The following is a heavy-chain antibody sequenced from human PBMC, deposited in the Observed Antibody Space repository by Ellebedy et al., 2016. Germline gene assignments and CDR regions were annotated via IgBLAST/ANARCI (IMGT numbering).Heavy chain of an antibody. CDR3: ANPREVVGGNRS. D-gene: IGHD4-23*01. CDR1: EFTFSSHP. CDR2: ISTSGGYT. J-gene: IGHJ5*02. V-gene: IGHV3-23*01. Sequence: GGSLRLSXAASEFTFSSHPMSWVRQAPGKGLKWVSTISTSGGYTFYADSVKGRFTISRDNSKNTLYLQMNSLRADDTAVYYCANPREVVGGNRSWGQGTLVTVSS.